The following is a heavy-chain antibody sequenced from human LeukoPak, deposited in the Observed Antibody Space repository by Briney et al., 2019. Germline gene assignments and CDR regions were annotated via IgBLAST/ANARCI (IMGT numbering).Heavy chain of an antibody. Sequence: ASVKVSCKASGYTFTSYDINWVRQATGQGLEWMGWMNPNSGNTGYAQKFQGRVTMTRNTSISTAYMELSSLRSEDTAVYYCARGKSSSWYRLYYYYYYMDVWGKGTTVTISS. D-gene: IGHD6-13*01. CDR1: GYTFTSYD. V-gene: IGHV1-8*01. CDR2: MNPNSGNT. CDR3: ARGKSSSWYRLYYYYYYMDV. J-gene: IGHJ6*03.